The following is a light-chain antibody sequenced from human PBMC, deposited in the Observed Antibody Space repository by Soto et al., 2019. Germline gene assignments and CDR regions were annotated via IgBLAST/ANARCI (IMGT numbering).Light chain of an antibody. CDR2: LGS. J-gene: IGKJ2*01. CDR1: QSLLHSNGYNY. CDR3: MHALQTPWT. Sequence: DIVMTQSPLSLPVTPGEPASISCRSSQSLLHSNGYNYLDWYLQKPGQSPQLLIYLGSNRASGVPDRFRGSGSGSDFTLKISRVEAEDVGVYYCMHALQTPWTFGQGTKLEIK. V-gene: IGKV2-28*01.